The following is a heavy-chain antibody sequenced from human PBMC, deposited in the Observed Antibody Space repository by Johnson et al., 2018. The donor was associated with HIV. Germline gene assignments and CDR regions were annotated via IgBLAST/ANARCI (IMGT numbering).Heavy chain of an antibody. CDR1: GFTFDDYA. Sequence: QLVESGGGLVQPGRSLRLSCAASGFTFDDYAMHWVRQAPGKGLEWVSGISGNSGSIGYADSVKGRFTISRDNAKNSLYLQMNSLRAEDTALYYCAKDKRGYSSSWYSAFDIWGQGTMVTVSA. CDR3: AKDKRGYSSSWYSAFDI. D-gene: IGHD6-13*01. CDR2: ISGNSGSI. J-gene: IGHJ3*02. V-gene: IGHV3-9*01.